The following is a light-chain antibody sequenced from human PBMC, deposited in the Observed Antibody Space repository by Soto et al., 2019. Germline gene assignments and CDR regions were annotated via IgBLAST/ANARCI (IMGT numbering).Light chain of an antibody. J-gene: IGKJ5*01. CDR3: MQALQTPIT. V-gene: IGKV2-28*01. CDR1: QSLLHSNGYKY. Sequence: DIVMTQSPLSLPVTPGESASISCRASQSLLHSNGYKYLDWYLQRPGQSPQLLIYLGSNRAHGVPDRFSGSGTGTDLTLKISSVEADDVGVYYCMQALQTPITFGQGTRLEIK. CDR2: LGS.